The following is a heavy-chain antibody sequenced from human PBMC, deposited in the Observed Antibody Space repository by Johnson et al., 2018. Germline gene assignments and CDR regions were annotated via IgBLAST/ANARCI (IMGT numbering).Heavy chain of an antibody. V-gene: IGHV3-9*01. D-gene: IGHD3-22*01. CDR1: GFTFHNYA. Sequence: VQLVESGGGLVQPGRSLRLSCAASGFTFHNYAMHWIRQAPGKGLEWVSGISWNSRSIGYVDSVRGRFSISRDNAKNSVYLQMNSLRAEDTAFYYCATDYYVSGTDSFDMWGQGTMVTVSS. J-gene: IGHJ3*02. CDR3: ATDYYVSGTDSFDM. CDR2: ISWNSRSI.